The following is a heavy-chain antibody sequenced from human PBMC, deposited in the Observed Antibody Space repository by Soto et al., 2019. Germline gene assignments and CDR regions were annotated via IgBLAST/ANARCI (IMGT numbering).Heavy chain of an antibody. CDR3: ARDTANYYYYGMDV. Sequence: GAAVKVSCKASGGTFSSYAISGVGQAPGQGGEWMGGNIPNFGTANYAQTFQSRVTITADASTSQAYMELSSLSSEDTAVYYCARDTANYYYYGMDVWGQGTTVTVSS. CDR2: NIPNFGTA. V-gene: IGHV1-69*13. CDR1: GGTFSSYA. D-gene: IGHD2-21*02. J-gene: IGHJ6*02.